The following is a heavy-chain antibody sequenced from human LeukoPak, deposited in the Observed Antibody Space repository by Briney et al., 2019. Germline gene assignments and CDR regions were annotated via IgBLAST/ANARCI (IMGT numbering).Heavy chain of an antibody. CDR3: ARDRWRDGSSSFDN. V-gene: IGHV1-18*01. CDR2: ISTYNGKT. Sequence: ASVKVSCKASGYTFTSNSINWVRQAPGQGLEWMGWISTYNGKTGYAQKVQGRVTMTTDTSTSTACMELRSLRSDDTAVYYCARDRWRDGSSSFDNWGQGTLVTVSS. J-gene: IGHJ4*02. D-gene: IGHD6-6*01. CDR1: GYTFTSNS.